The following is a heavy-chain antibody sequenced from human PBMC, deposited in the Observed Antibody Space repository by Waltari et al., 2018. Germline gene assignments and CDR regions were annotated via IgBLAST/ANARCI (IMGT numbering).Heavy chain of an antibody. CDR2: IYHSGRT. V-gene: IGHV4-38-2*01. Sequence: QVQLQESGPGLVKPSETLSLTCAVSGYSISSGYYWGWIRQPPGQGLEWIGSIYHSGRTYYNPSLRRRVTISVDTSKNQFSLKLSAVTAADTAVYYCARRNDGDLGFYYFDYWGQGTLVTVSS. D-gene: IGHD4-17*01. CDR3: ARRNDGDLGFYYFDY. CDR1: GYSISSGYY. J-gene: IGHJ4*02.